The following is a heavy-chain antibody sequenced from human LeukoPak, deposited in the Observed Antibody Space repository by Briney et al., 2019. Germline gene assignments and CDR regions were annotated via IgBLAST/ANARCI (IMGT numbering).Heavy chain of an antibody. CDR3: ARSHGGRDGYNVGY. V-gene: IGHV4-34*01. D-gene: IGHD5-24*01. CDR1: GGSFSGYY. J-gene: IGHJ4*02. Sequence: SETLSLTCAVYGGSFSGYYWSWIRQPPGKGLEWIGEINHSGSTNYNPSLKSRVTISVDTSKNQFSLKLSSVTAADTAVYYCARSHGGRDGYNVGYWGQGTLVTVSS. CDR2: INHSGST.